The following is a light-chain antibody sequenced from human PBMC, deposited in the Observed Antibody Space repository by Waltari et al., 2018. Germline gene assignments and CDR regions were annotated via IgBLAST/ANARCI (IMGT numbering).Light chain of an antibody. CDR1: SSDIGIYNS. V-gene: IGLV2-14*03. CDR3: TSFSSDSTPLV. J-gene: IGLJ1*01. Sequence: QSALTQPASVSGSLGQSITMSCTGTSSDIGIYNSVSWYQQHPGKAPKLRIYDVSNRSSGVANRCSGSKSGNTASRTISGLQSEDEADYYCTSFSSDSTPLVFGTGTRVTV. CDR2: DVS.